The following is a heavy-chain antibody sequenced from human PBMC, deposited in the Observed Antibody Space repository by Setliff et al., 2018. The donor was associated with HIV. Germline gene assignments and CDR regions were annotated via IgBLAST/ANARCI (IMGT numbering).Heavy chain of an antibody. Sequence: PSETLSLICSVSGGSMSSYCWTWIRQSAGKGLEWIGHIYSTGTTNYNSSLKSRLTMSIDTSKNQFSLGLRSLTAADTAVYYCARGRDGYSLGNFDFWGQGTLVTVSS. CDR2: IYSTGTT. V-gene: IGHV4-4*07. J-gene: IGHJ4*02. CDR3: ARGRDGYSLGNFDF. CDR1: GGSMSSYC. D-gene: IGHD2-21*02.